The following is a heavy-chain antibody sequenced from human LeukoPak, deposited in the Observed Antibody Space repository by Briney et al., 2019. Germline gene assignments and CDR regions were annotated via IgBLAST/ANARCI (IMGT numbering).Heavy chain of an antibody. D-gene: IGHD3-9*01. Sequence: GESLKISCKGSGYSFTSYWIAWVRQMPGKGLEWMEIIYPGDSDTRYSPSFQGQVTISADKSISTAYLQWSSLKASDTAMYYCARQDPDMASAFDIWGQGTMVTVSS. CDR3: ARQDPDMASAFDI. CDR1: GYSFTSYW. V-gene: IGHV5-51*01. CDR2: IYPGDSDT. J-gene: IGHJ3*02.